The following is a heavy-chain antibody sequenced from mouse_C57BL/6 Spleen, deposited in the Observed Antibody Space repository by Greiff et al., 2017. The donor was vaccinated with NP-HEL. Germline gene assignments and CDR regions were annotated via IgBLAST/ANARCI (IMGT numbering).Heavy chain of an antibody. CDR3: ARGGLRLRGYAMGD. Sequence: QVQLQQPGTELVKPGASVKLSCKASGYTFTSYWMHWVKQRPGQGLEWIGNINPSNGGTNYNEKFKSKATLTVDKSSSTAYMQLSSLTSEDSAVDYCARGGLRLRGYAMGDWGQGTSVTVAS. CDR2: INPSNGGT. D-gene: IGHD3-2*02. J-gene: IGHJ4*01. CDR1: GYTFTSYW. V-gene: IGHV1-53*01.